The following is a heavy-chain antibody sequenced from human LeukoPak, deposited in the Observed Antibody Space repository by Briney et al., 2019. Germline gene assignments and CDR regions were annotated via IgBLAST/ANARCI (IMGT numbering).Heavy chain of an antibody. V-gene: IGHV1-2*02. J-gene: IGHJ4*02. CDR1: GYTFTGYH. CDR2: INPNSGGT. Sequence: PLASVKVSCKASGYTFTGYHMHWVRQAPGQGLEWMGWINPNSGGTNYAQKFQGRVTMTRDTSISTAHMELSRLRSDDTAVCYCARHSSTSLDYWGQGTLVTVSS. D-gene: IGHD2-2*01. CDR3: ARHSSTSLDY.